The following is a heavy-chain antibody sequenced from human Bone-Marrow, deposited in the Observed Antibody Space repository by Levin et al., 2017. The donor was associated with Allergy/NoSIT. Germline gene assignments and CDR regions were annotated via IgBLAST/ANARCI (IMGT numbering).Heavy chain of an antibody. V-gene: IGHV3-74*03. CDR3: AREPGVYPYCDY. J-gene: IGHJ4*02. Sequence: HPGGSLRLSCAASGFTFSNYWMHWVRQAPGKGLVWVSRINSDGDTTKYADSVKGRFTISRDNAKNMLYLQMNSLRAEDTALYFCAREPGVYPYCDYWGPGALVTVSS. D-gene: IGHD1-14*01. CDR1: GFTFSNYW. CDR2: INSDGDTT.